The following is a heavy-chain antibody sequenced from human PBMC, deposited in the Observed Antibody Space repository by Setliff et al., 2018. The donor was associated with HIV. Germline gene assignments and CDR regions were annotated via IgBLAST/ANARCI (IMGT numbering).Heavy chain of an antibody. D-gene: IGHD5-12*01. V-gene: IGHV4-39*01. CDR1: GGSISSGSHF. Sequence: SETLSLTCTVSGGSISSGSHFWGWIRQPAGKGLEWIGSMYHTGSTYYSPSLNSRFTISVDTSKNQFSLKLRSVTAADTAVYYCARQPLYNDYDWRSYYFDYWGQGSLVTVSS. CDR3: ARQPLYNDYDWRSYYFDY. J-gene: IGHJ4*02. CDR2: MYHTGST.